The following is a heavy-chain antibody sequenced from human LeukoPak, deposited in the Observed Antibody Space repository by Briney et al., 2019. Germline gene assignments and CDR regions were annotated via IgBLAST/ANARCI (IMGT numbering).Heavy chain of an antibody. CDR3: ARRRIVARRSPIDY. CDR2: IIPVFGPA. J-gene: IGHJ4*02. Sequence: SVKVSCKASGGTFSSYVVDWVRQAPGQGLEWMGRIIPVFGPANYAQKFQGRVTITADETTSTAYMELTSLRSEDTAVYYCARRRIVARRSPIDYWGQGTLVMVSS. V-gene: IGHV1-69*13. CDR1: GGTFSSYV. D-gene: IGHD5-12*01.